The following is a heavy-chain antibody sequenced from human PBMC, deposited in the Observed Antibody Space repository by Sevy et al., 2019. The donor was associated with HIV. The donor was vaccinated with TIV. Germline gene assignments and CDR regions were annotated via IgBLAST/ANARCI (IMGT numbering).Heavy chain of an antibody. CDR2: ISYDGTDI. D-gene: IGHD6-19*01. V-gene: IGHV3-30*04. CDR1: RFTFSSYA. Sequence: GGSLRLSCAASRFTFSSYAIHWVRQAPGKGLEWVAFISYDGTDIYYADSVKGRFTISGDNSKNTLFLQMNSLGAEDTAVYYCARDGISSGWYRGYYFDYWGQGTLVTVSS. CDR3: ARDGISSGWYRGYYFDY. J-gene: IGHJ4*02.